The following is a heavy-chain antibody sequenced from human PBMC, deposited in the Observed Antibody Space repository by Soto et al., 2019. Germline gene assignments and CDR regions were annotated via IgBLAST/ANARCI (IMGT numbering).Heavy chain of an antibody. D-gene: IGHD6-6*01. CDR3: ARARPLYSSSSYYYGMDV. J-gene: IGHJ6*02. Sequence: QVQLVQSGAEVKKPGSSVKVSCKASGGTFSSYAISWVRQAPGQGLEWMGGIIPIFGTANYAQKFQGRVTITADESTSTAYMELSSLRSEDTAVYYCARARPLYSSSSYYYGMDVWGQGTTVTVSS. V-gene: IGHV1-69*01. CDR2: IIPIFGTA. CDR1: GGTFSSYA.